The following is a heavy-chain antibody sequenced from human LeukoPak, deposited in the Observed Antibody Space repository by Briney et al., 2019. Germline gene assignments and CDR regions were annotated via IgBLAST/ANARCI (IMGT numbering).Heavy chain of an antibody. D-gene: IGHD3-10*01. J-gene: IGHJ4*02. Sequence: SETLSLTCAVSGYSISSGYYWGWIRQPPGKGLEWIRSIYHSGSTYYNPSLKSRVTISVDTSKNQFSLKLSSVTAADTAVYYCARPDGGFGELKDWGQGTLVTVSS. CDR2: IYHSGST. CDR3: ARPDGGFGELKD. CDR1: GYSISSGYY. V-gene: IGHV4-38-2*01.